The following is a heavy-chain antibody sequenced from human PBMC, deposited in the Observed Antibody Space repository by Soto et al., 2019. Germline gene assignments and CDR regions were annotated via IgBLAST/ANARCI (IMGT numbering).Heavy chain of an antibody. Sequence: PGGSLRLSCAASGFTFSSYAMSWVRQAPGKGLEWVSAISGSGGSTYYADSVKGRFTISRDNSKNTLYLQMNSLRAEDTAVYYCAKGAGGLGYSSSWYSARVYYYYGMDVWGQGTTVTVSS. J-gene: IGHJ6*02. D-gene: IGHD6-13*01. CDR3: AKGAGGLGYSSSWYSARVYYYYGMDV. CDR1: GFTFSSYA. V-gene: IGHV3-23*01. CDR2: ISGSGGST.